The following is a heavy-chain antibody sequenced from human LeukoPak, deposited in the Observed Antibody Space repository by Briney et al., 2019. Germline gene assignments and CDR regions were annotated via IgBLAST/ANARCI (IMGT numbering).Heavy chain of an antibody. CDR3: ARANYDFWSGYYPFDY. V-gene: IGHV1-18*01. CDR2: ISAYNGNT. J-gene: IGHJ4*02. D-gene: IGHD3-3*01. Sequence: ASVKVSCKAFGYTFTSYGISWVRQAPGQGLEWMGWISAYNGNTNYAQKLQGRVTMTTDTSTSTAYMELRSLRSDDTAVYYCARANYDFWSGYYPFDYWGQGTLVTVSS. CDR1: GYTFTSYG.